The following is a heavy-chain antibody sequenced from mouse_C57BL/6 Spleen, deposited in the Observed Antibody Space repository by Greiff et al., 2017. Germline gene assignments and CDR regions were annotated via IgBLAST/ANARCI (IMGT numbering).Heavy chain of an antibody. CDR1: GYTFTSYW. D-gene: IGHD2-5*01. V-gene: IGHV1-7*01. CDR3: APYSNYYYFDD. Sequence: QVQLQQSGAELAKPGASVKLSCKASGYTFTSYWMHWVKQRPGQGLEWIGYINPSSGYTKYNQKFKDKATLTADKSSSTAYMQLSSLTYEESAVDYCAPYSNYYYFDDWGQGTTLTVSS. J-gene: IGHJ2*01. CDR2: INPSSGYT.